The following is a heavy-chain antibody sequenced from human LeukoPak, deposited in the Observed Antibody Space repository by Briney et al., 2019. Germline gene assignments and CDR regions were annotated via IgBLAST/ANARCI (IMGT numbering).Heavy chain of an antibody. V-gene: IGHV3-11*06. Sequence: GGSLRLSCAASGFPFSEYSMNWVRQAPGKGLEWISYIGISSGNTKYADSVKGQFTVSADNARNSLYLQMNSLRVEDTAVYYCARDHNYAFDNWGQGTLVTVSS. CDR2: IGISSGNT. J-gene: IGHJ4*02. CDR1: GFPFSEYS. CDR3: ARDHNYAFDN. D-gene: IGHD1-1*01.